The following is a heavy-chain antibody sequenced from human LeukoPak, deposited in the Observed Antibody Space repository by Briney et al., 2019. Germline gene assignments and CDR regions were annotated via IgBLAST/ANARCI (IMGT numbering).Heavy chain of an antibody. V-gene: IGHV1-46*01. D-gene: IGHD6-13*01. Sequence: ASVKVSCKASGYTFTSYYIHWVRQAPGQGLEWMGIINPSGGSTSYAQKFQGRVTMTRDTSTSTVYMELSSLRSEDTAVYYCARRTAAAGLDYWGQGTLVTVSS. J-gene: IGHJ4*02. CDR1: GYTFTSYY. CDR2: INPSGGST. CDR3: ARRTAAAGLDY.